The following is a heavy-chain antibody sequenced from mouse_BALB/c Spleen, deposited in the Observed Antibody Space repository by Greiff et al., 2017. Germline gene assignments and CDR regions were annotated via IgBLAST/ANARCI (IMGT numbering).Heavy chain of an antibody. V-gene: IGHV14-3*02. CDR1: GFNIKDTY. J-gene: IGHJ2*01. D-gene: IGHD2-4*01. CDR3: ATGATMISDY. Sequence: EVQLVESGAELVKPGASVKLSCTASGFNIKDTYMHWVKQRPEQGLEWIGRIDPANGNTKYDPKFQGKATITADTSSNTAYLQLSSLTSEDTAVYYCATGATMISDYWGQGTTLTVSS. CDR2: IDPANGNT.